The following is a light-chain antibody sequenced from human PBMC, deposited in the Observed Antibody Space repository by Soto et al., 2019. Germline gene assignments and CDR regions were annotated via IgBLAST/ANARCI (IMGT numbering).Light chain of an antibody. CDR1: GSDLGGYNY. J-gene: IGLJ2*01. Sequence: QSALTQPASVSGSPGQSITISCTGTGSDLGGYNYVSWYQQHPGKAPKLMIYDVSNRPSGVSNRFSGSKSGNTASLTISGLQAEDEADYYCSSYTSSTTLLFGGGTMLTVL. CDR2: DVS. CDR3: SSYTSSTTLL. V-gene: IGLV2-14*01.